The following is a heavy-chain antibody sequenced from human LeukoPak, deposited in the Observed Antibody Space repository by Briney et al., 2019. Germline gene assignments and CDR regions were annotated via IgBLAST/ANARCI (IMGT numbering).Heavy chain of an antibody. Sequence: SVKVSCKASGGTFTSYAISWVRQAPGQGLEWMGGIIPIFGTANYAQKFQGRVTITADKSTSTAYMELSSLRSEDTAVYYCARSDCSGGSCYWDAFDIWGQGTMVTVSS. J-gene: IGHJ3*02. CDR3: ARSDCSGGSCYWDAFDI. D-gene: IGHD2-15*01. CDR2: IIPIFGTA. CDR1: GGTFTSYA. V-gene: IGHV1-69*06.